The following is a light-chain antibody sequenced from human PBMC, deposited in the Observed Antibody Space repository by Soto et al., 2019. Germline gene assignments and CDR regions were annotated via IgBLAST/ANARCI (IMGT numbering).Light chain of an antibody. J-gene: IGLJ2*01. Sequence: NFMLTQPHSVSESPGQTLSISCTRSSGSIANNYVQWYQQRPGSAPTTVIYENNQRLSGVPDRFSGSTDGSSNSASLTISGLQTEDEADYYCQSYDSDLVVFGGGTQLTVL. CDR1: SGSIANNY. CDR3: QSYDSDLVV. CDR2: ENN. V-gene: IGLV6-57*04.